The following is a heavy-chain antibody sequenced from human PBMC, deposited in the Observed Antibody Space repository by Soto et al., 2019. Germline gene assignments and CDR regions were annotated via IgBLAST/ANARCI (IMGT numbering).Heavy chain of an antibody. Sequence: GGSLRLSCAASGFTFSSYSMNWVRQAPGKGLEWVSYISSSSSTIYYADSVKGRFTISRDNAKNSLYLQMNSLRDEDTAVYYCAREESGDGYVSHDEYYYGMDVWGQGTTVTVSS. J-gene: IGHJ6*02. CDR1: GFTFSSYS. CDR2: ISSSSSTI. D-gene: IGHD5-12*01. V-gene: IGHV3-48*02. CDR3: AREESGDGYVSHDEYYYGMDV.